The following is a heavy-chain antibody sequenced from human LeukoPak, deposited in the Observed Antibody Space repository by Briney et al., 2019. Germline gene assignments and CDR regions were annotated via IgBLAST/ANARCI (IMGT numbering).Heavy chain of an antibody. CDR3: ARDYGSGSYKYYGMDV. Sequence: SETLSLTCTVSGGSISSYYWSRIRQPPGKGLEWIGYIYYSGSTNYNPSLKSRVTISVDTSKNQFSLKLSSVTAADTAVYYCARDYGSGSYKYYGMDVWGQGTTVTVS. J-gene: IGHJ6*02. V-gene: IGHV4-59*01. D-gene: IGHD3-10*01. CDR2: IYYSGST. CDR1: GGSISSYY.